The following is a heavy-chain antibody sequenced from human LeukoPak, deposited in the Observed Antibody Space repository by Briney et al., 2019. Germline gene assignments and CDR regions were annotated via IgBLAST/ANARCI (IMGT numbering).Heavy chain of an antibody. CDR1: GYSFTNYW. CDR2: IYPGDSDT. J-gene: IGHJ1*01. CDR3: ARLELWFGEFQYFQH. V-gene: IGHV5-51*01. D-gene: IGHD3-10*01. Sequence: GEALKISCKGSGYSFTNYWIGWVRQMPGEGLEWMGIIYPGDSDTRYSPSFQGQVTLSADKSISTAYLQWSSLKASDTAVYYCARLELWFGEFQYFQHWGQGTLVTVSS.